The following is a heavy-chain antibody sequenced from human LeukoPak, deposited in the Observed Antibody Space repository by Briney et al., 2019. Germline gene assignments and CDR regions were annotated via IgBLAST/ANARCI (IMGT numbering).Heavy chain of an antibody. CDR1: EYKFTNYW. D-gene: IGHD5-24*01. V-gene: IGHV5-51*01. CDR3: ARRGEEMVTLPFDL. J-gene: IGHJ4*02. CDR2: IFPGDSRT. Sequence: GESPKISCKGSEYKFTNYWIGWVRQMPGKGPEWMGYIFPGDSRTRYSPSFQGHVTISADKSISTAYLQWTSLKASDTAIYYCARRGEEMVTLPFDLWGQGTLVSVSS.